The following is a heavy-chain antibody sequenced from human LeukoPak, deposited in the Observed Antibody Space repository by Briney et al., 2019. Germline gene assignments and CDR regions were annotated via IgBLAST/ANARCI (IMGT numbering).Heavy chain of an antibody. D-gene: IGHD7-27*01. CDR2: IYYSGST. V-gene: IGHV4-31*03. CDR3: ARGPPNWGYDY. CDR1: GGSISSGGYY. Sequence: SETLSLTCTVSGGSISSGGYYWSWIRQHPGKGLEWIGYIYYSGSTYYNPSLKSRVTISVDTSKNQFSLKLSSVTAADTAVYYCARGPPNWGYDYWGPGTLVTVSS. J-gene: IGHJ4*02.